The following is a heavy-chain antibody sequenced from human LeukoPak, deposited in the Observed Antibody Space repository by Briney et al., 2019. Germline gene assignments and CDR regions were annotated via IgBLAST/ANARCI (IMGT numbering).Heavy chain of an antibody. Sequence: SETLSLTCTVSGGSISSYYWSWIRQPPGKGLEWIGYIYYSGSTNYNPSLKSRVTISVDTSKNQFSLKLSSVTAADTAVYYCARTPSSYGTDYYFDYWGQGTLATVSS. CDR2: IYYSGST. D-gene: IGHD5-18*01. J-gene: IGHJ4*02. CDR1: GGSISSYY. CDR3: ARTPSSYGTDYYFDY. V-gene: IGHV4-59*01.